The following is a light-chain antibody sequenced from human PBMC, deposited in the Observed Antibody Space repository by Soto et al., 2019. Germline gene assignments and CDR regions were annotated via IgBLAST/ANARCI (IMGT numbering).Light chain of an antibody. V-gene: IGKV3-20*01. CDR3: QQYDDSARYI. CDR2: GPS. J-gene: IGKJ2*01. Sequence: EIVLTQSPRTLSLSPGESATLSCRASQNVYINSLAWFQQKPGQTPRLLIYGPSTRAAGVPDRFTGSGSGADFALTITSLEPEDFAMYYCQQYDDSARYIFGQGTNLEIK. CDR1: QNVYINS.